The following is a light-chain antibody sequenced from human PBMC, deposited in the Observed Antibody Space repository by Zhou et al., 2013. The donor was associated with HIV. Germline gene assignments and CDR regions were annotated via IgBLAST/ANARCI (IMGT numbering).Light chain of an antibody. J-gene: IGKJ1*01. Sequence: DIQMTQSPSSLSASIGDRVTITCRASQTISRYLNWYQHKPGQAPKLLIYAASSLQSGVPSRFSGSGSGTDFTLTISSLQPEDFATYYCQQSYSTPLTFGPGTKVEIK. CDR1: QTISRY. V-gene: IGKV1-39*01. CDR2: AAS. CDR3: QQSYSTPLT.